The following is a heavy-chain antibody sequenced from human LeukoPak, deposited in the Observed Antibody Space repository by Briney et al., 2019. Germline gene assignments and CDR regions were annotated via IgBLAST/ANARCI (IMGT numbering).Heavy chain of an antibody. CDR3: VKDMHERTSSSGFD. CDR1: GFTFSSYA. J-gene: IGHJ4*02. D-gene: IGHD6-19*01. Sequence: GGSLRLSCSASGFTFSSYAMHWVRQAPGKGLEYVSAISSNGGSTYYADSVKGRFTISRDNSKNTLYLQMSSLRAEATDVYYCVKDMHERTSSSGFDWGQGTLVTVSS. V-gene: IGHV3-64D*06. CDR2: ISSNGGST.